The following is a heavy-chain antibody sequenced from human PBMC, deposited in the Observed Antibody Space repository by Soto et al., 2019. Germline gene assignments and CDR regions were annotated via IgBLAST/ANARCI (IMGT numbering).Heavy chain of an antibody. CDR2: IYYSGST. V-gene: IGHV4-39*01. D-gene: IGHD2-15*01. J-gene: IGHJ4*02. Sequence: QLQLQESGPGLVKPSETLSLTCTVSGGSISSSNYYWGWIRQPPGKGLEWIGSIYYSGSTYYNPSLKSRVTISVVTSKNQFSLKLSSVTAADTAVYYCASSGYCSGGTCHPYYFDYWGQGTLVTVSS. CDR1: GGSISSSNYY. CDR3: ASSGYCSGGTCHPYYFDY.